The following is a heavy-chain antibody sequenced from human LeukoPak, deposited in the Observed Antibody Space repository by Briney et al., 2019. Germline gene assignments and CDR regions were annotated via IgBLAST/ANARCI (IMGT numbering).Heavy chain of an antibody. V-gene: IGHV4-4*02. CDR2: IYHSGST. J-gene: IGHJ4*02. CDR1: GGSISSSNW. D-gene: IGHD6-19*01. Sequence: NTSETLSLTCAVPGGSISSSNWWSWVRQPPGKGLEWIGEIYHSGSTNYNPSLKSRVTISVDKSKNQFSLKLSSVTAADTAVYYCARAGQWLVPTHLDYWGQGTLVTVSS. CDR3: ARAGQWLVPTHLDY.